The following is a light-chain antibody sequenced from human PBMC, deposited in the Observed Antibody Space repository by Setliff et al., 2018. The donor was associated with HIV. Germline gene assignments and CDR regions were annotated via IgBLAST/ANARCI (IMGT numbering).Light chain of an antibody. CDR1: SSDVGAYNY. CDR3: SSYAGSNNLV. J-gene: IGLJ2*01. Sequence: QSALIQPPSASGSPGQSVTTSCTGTSSDVGAYNYVSWYQQHPGKAPKLMIYGVNKRPSGVPDRFSGSKSGNTASLTVSGLQAEDEADYYCSSYAGSNNLVFGGGTKVTVL. CDR2: GVN. V-gene: IGLV2-8*01.